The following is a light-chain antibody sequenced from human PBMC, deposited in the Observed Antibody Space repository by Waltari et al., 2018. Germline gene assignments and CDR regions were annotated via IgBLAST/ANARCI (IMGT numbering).Light chain of an antibody. J-gene: IGLJ1*01. V-gene: IGLV2-8*01. Sequence: QSALTQPPSASGSPGQSVTISCTGTSSDVGDFNYVSWYQLHPGKAPKLLIFEVSQRPSGVPDRFSGSKSGNTASLTVAGLQAEDEADYYCSSDAGSNLYVFGTGTKVTVL. CDR2: EVS. CDR1: SSDVGDFNY. CDR3: SSDAGSNLYV.